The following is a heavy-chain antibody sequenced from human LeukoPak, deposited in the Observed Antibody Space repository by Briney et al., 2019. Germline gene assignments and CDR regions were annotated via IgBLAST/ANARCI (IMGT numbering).Heavy chain of an antibody. V-gene: IGHV3-30*04. CDR2: ISYDGSTK. J-gene: IGHJ3*02. CDR1: GFTFSSFA. D-gene: IGHD3-22*01. CDR3: TRDSYDFDSNGSVDI. Sequence: GGSLRLSCAASGFTFSSFAMHWVRQAPGKGLQWVAAISYDGSTKYYSDSVKGRFTISRDSAENTLYLQMNSLRVEDTAVYYCTRDSYDFDSNGSVDIWGQGTMVTASS.